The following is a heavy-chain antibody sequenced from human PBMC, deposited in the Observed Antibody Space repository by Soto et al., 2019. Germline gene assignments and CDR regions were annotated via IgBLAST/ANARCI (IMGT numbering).Heavy chain of an antibody. CDR1: GYTFTSYD. Sequence: ASVKVSCKASGYTFTSYDINWVRQATGQGLEWMGWMNPNSGNTGYAQKFQGRVTMTRNTSISTAYMELSSLRSEDTAVYYCARYFRVFKVFDYWGQGTLVTVSS. V-gene: IGHV1-8*01. CDR2: MNPNSGNT. J-gene: IGHJ4*02. D-gene: IGHD3-9*01. CDR3: ARYFRVFKVFDY.